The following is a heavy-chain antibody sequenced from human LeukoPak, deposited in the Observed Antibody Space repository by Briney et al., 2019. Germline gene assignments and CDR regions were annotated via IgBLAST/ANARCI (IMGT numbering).Heavy chain of an antibody. D-gene: IGHD3-3*01. CDR3: ARRFQNALRSLSDDAFDI. CDR1: GFTVSSNY. Sequence: GGSLRLFWAASGFTVSSNYMSWVRQARGGGVEGVSVIYSGSSTYYADHVKGRFTISRDHSKNTLYLQMNSLRAEDTAVHYCARRFQNALRSLSDDAFDIWGQGTTVTVSS. CDR2: IYSGSST. J-gene: IGHJ3*02. V-gene: IGHV3-66*01.